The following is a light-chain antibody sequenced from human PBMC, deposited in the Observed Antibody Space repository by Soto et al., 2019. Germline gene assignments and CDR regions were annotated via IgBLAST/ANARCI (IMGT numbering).Light chain of an antibody. CDR3: QQYGSSPMYT. CDR1: QSVSRSY. CDR2: GAS. J-gene: IGKJ2*01. Sequence: EIVLTQSPGTLSLSPGERATLSCRASQSVSRSYLAWYQQKPGQAPRLLIYGASSSATGIPDRFSGSGSGTDFTLTISRLEPEDFAVYYCQQYGSSPMYTFGQGTKLDI. V-gene: IGKV3-20*01.